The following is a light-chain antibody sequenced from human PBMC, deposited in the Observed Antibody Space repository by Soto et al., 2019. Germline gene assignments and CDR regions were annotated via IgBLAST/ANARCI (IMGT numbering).Light chain of an antibody. CDR2: SES. Sequence: DIQMTQSPSSLSVSVGDRVTITCRASQNIGTSLNWYQMKLGRAPTLLIYSESTLQSGAPSRFSGGGSGTDFTLTINSRQPEDFATYYCQQSYNAPYTFGQGTMLEIK. CDR1: QNIGTS. J-gene: IGKJ2*01. CDR3: QQSYNAPYT. V-gene: IGKV1-39*01.